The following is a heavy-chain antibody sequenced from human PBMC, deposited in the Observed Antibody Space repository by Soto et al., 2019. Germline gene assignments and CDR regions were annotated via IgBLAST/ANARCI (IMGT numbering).Heavy chain of an antibody. CDR1: GYNFNNYW. J-gene: IGHJ5*02. CDR2: IYPSDSDT. D-gene: IGHD3-9*01. V-gene: IGHV5-51*01. Sequence: PGESLKISCKASGYNFNNYWIGWVRQMPGKGLEWMGIIYPSDSDTRYNPSFQGQVTISADKSTSTAYLQWSSLKASDTAMYYCAKLYDILTGYYFNWFVPWGQGSLVTVSS. CDR3: AKLYDILTGYYFNWFVP.